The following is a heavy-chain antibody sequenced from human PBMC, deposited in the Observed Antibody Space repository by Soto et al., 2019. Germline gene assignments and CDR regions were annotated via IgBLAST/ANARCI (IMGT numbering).Heavy chain of an antibody. D-gene: IGHD5-18*01. J-gene: IGHJ4*02. CDR3: ARRGGRGYSYGYYFDY. V-gene: IGHV1-69*01. CDR1: GGTFSSYA. CDR2: IIPIFGTA. Sequence: QVQLVQSGAEVKKPGSSVKVSCKASGGTFSSYAISWVRQAPGQGLEWVGGIIPIFGTANYAQKFQGRVTITADESTSTAYMELSSLRSEDTAVYYCARRGGRGYSYGYYFDYWGQGTLVTVSS.